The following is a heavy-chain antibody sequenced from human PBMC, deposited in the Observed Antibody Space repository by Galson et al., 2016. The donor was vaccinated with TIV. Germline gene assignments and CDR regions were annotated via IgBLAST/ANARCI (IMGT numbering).Heavy chain of an antibody. D-gene: IGHD2-2*03. CDR1: GYTFTHYY. V-gene: IGHV1-2*06. Sequence: SVKVSCKASGYTFTHYYMHWVRQAPGQGPEWMGRINPDSGGTDYAQKFQGRVTMTRDASISTAYMDLSRLRSDDTAVYYCTGEGGPGYCSSTSCYGYYGMDVWGQGTTVTVSS. J-gene: IGHJ6*02. CDR3: TGEGGPGYCSSTSCYGYYGMDV. CDR2: INPDSGGT.